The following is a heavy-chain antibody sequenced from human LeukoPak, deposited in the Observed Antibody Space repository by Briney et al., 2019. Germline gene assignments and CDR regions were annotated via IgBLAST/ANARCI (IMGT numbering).Heavy chain of an antibody. D-gene: IGHD2-21*01. CDR2: ISDSAGDAPT. CDR1: GFTFDSYA. V-gene: IGHV3-23*01. J-gene: IGHJ4*02. CDR3: AKGLDHMVAPFDY. Sequence: PGGSLRLSCVASGFTFDSYAMSWVRQAPGKGLEWVSSISDSAGDAPTFYADSVKGRFTISRDNSKNTLYLQMNSLRAEDTAVYYCAKGLDHMVAPFDYWGQGTLVTVFS.